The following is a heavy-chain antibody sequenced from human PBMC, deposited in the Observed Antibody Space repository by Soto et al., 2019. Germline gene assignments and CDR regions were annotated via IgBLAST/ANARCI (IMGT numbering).Heavy chain of an antibody. D-gene: IGHD1-26*01. CDR1: SGPTRSHN. CDR3: VRQGIDYLHGLVDV. J-gene: IGHJ6*02. CDR2: VYYTGGT. V-gene: IGHV4-59*08. Sequence: QVQVQQSGPRLVKPSETLSLTCTVSSGPTRSHNWGWIRQSPGRGLEWIGYVYYTGGTSYNPSLTXXVXXPADTSTNHISLTLSSVTAADTAIYYCVRQGIDYLHGLVDVWGQGTAVSVSS.